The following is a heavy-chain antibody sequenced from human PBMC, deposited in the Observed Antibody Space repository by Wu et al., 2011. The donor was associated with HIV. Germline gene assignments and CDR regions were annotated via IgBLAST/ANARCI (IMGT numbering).Heavy chain of an antibody. Sequence: VQLVQSGAEVKEARVLGERSPARLLEAPSAAMLSAGCDRPLGQGLEWMGGISPIFGTANYAQKFQGRVTITADKSTSTAYMELSSLRSEDTAVYYCARDPDGAVDTAMAQGENFDYWGQGTLVTVSS. J-gene: IGHJ4*02. CDR1: EAPSAAML. D-gene: IGHD5-18*01. CDR2: ISPIFGTA. CDR3: ARDPDGAVDTAMAQGENFDY. V-gene: IGHV1-69*14.